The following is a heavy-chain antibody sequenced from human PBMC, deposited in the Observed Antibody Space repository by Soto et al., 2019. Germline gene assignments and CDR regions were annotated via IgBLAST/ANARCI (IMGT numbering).Heavy chain of an antibody. V-gene: IGHV5-51*01. J-gene: IGHJ4*02. D-gene: IGHD2-8*02. Sequence: PRESLKISCQASGYSFSNFWIAWVRQMPGEGLEWLGIIYPDDSDTRYSPSFLGQVTISADKSIKTTYLQWSSLKASDTAIYFCASSVLVTSTMNYFDLWGQGTLVTVS. CDR1: GYSFSNFW. CDR3: ASSVLVTSTMNYFDL. CDR2: IYPDDSDT.